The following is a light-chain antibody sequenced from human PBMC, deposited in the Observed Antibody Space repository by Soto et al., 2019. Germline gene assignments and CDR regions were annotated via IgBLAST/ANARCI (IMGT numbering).Light chain of an antibody. J-gene: IGKJ1*01. CDR3: KQYGTSLSWT. V-gene: IGKV3-20*01. Sequence: EIVLTQSPGTLSLSPGERATLSCRASQSVTSSYLTWYQQKPGQAPRLLIYGASSRAAGIPDRFSGSGSGTDFTLTINRLEPEDFAVYYCKQYGTSLSWTFGQGTKVEI. CDR1: QSVTSSY. CDR2: GAS.